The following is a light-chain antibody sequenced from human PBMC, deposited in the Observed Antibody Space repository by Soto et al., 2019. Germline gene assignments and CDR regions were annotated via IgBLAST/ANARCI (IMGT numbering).Light chain of an antibody. J-gene: IGKJ1*01. Sequence: EIVLTQSPATLSLSPGERATLSCRASQSVSNFLDWYQQKPGQAPRLLIYEASNRATGIPARFSGSGSGTDFILTISSLEAEDFAVYYCQQRSDSPQTFGQGTKVDIK. CDR3: QQRSDSPQT. CDR1: QSVSNF. V-gene: IGKV3-11*01. CDR2: EAS.